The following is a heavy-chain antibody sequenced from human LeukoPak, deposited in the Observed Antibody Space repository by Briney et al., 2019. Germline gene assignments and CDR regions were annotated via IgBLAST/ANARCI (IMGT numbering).Heavy chain of an antibody. Sequence: GASLRLSCAASGFTFSSYAMSWVRQAPGKGLEWVSAISGSGGSTCYADSVKGRFTISRDNSKNTLYLQMNSPRAEDTAVYYCAKDRESIVGATSFDYWGQGTLVTVSS. CDR2: ISGSGGST. CDR3: AKDRESIVGATSFDY. J-gene: IGHJ4*02. V-gene: IGHV3-23*01. CDR1: GFTFSSYA. D-gene: IGHD1-26*01.